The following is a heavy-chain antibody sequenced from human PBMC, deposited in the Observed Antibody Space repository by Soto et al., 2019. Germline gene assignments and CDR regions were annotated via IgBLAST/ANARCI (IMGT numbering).Heavy chain of an antibody. V-gene: IGHV2-5*02. J-gene: IGHJ4*02. CDR2: IYWDDDT. CDR3: AHTMAPRIFDS. CDR1: GFSLITSGVG. Sequence: QITLKEAGPTLVKPARTLTLTCSFSGFSLITSGVGVGWIRQPPGKALEWLALIYWDDDTGYSTSLRSRLTITKDTSRNQVVLTMTNMDPADTATYYCAHTMAPRIFDSWGQGTLVTVSS.